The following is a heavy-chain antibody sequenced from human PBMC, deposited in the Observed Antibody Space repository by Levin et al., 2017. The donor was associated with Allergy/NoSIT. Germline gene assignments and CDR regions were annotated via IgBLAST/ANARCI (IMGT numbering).Heavy chain of an antibody. CDR3: ASAPISVTTRYFDY. J-gene: IGHJ4*02. Sequence: SETLSLTCAVYGGSFSGYYWSWIRQPPGKGLEWIGEINHSGSTNYNPSLKSRVTISVDTSKNQFSLKLSSVTAADTAVYYCASAPISVTTRYFDYWGQGTLVTVSS. CDR2: INHSGST. D-gene: IGHD4-17*01. V-gene: IGHV4-34*01. CDR1: GGSFSGYY.